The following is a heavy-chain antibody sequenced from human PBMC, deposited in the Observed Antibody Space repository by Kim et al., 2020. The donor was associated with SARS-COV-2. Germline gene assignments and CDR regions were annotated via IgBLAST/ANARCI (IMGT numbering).Heavy chain of an antibody. V-gene: IGHV1-69*13. J-gene: IGHJ5*02. CDR3: ARAPRVLEKTQTNQLLWFGESILPECS. CDR1: GGTFSSYA. D-gene: IGHD3-10*01. CDR2: IIPIFGTA. Sequence: SVKVSCKASGGTFSSYAISWVRQAPGQGLEWMGGIIPIFGTANYAQKFQGRVTITADESTSTAYMELSSLRSEDTAVYYCARAPRVLEKTQTNQLLWFGESILPECSWGQGTLVTVSS.